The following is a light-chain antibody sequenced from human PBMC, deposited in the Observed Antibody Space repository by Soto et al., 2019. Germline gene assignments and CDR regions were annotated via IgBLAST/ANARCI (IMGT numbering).Light chain of an antibody. J-gene: IGLJ1*01. CDR2: DVS. V-gene: IGLV2-11*01. CDR1: SSDVGGYNY. CDR3: CSYAGTDSSFV. Sequence: QSVLTQPRSVSGSPGQSVTISCTGTSSDVGGYNYVSWYQENPGRAPKLMIYDVSIRPSGVPDRFSGSKSGNTASLTISGLLAEDEADYYCCSYAGTDSSFVFGTGTKVTVL.